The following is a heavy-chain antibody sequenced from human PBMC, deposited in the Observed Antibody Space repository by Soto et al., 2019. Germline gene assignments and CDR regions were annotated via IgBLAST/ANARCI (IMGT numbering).Heavy chain of an antibody. CDR1: GFTFSSYA. J-gene: IGHJ6*02. CDR3: ARALLWFGDYHDYYYGMDV. Sequence: PGGSLRLSCAASGFTFSSYAMHWVRQAPGKGLEWVAVISHDGSNKYYADSVKGRFTISRDNSKNTLYLQMNSRRAEDTAVYYCARALLWFGDYHDYYYGMDVWGQGTTVTVSS. CDR2: ISHDGSNK. D-gene: IGHD3-10*01. V-gene: IGHV3-30-3*01.